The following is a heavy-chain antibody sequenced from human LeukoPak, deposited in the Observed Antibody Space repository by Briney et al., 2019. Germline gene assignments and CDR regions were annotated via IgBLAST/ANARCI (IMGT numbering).Heavy chain of an antibody. V-gene: IGHV3-11*04. CDR2: ISSSGSTI. CDR3: ARSAHYYYYYMDV. Sequence: GGSLRLSCAASGFTFSDYYMSWIRQAPGKGLEWVSYISSSGSTIYYADSVKGRFTISRDNAKNSLYLQMNSLRAEDTAVYYCARSAHYYYYYMDVWGKGTTVTVSS. J-gene: IGHJ6*03. CDR1: GFTFSDYY.